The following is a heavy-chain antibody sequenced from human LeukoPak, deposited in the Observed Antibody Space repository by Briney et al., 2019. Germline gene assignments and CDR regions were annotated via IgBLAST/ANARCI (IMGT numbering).Heavy chain of an antibody. D-gene: IGHD6-19*01. J-gene: IGHJ4*02. CDR3: ARDPGSGWSGHFDY. CDR2: IYTSGST. V-gene: IGHV4-4*07. Sequence: SETLSLTCAVYGGSFSGYYWSWIRQPPGKGLEWIGRIYTSGSTNYNPSLKSRVTMSVDTSKNQFSLKLSSVTAADTAVYYCARDPGSGWSGHFDYWGQGTLVTVSS. CDR1: GGSFSGYY.